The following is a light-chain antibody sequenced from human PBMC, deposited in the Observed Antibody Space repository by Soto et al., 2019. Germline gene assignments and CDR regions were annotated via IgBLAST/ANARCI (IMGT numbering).Light chain of an antibody. CDR1: SSDIGHYDY. CDR2: HVT. V-gene: IGLV2-14*03. Sequence: QSALTQPASVSGTPGQSITISCTGTSSDIGHYDYVSWYQQHPGKAPKLMIYHVTYRPSGVSNRYSGSKSGNSASLTISGLQADDEADYYCCSLTTSHTYVFGSGTKVTVL. CDR3: CSLTTSHTYV. J-gene: IGLJ1*01.